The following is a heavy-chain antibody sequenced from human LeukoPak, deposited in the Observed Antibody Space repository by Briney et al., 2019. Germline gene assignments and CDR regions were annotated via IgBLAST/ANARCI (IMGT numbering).Heavy chain of an antibody. Sequence: ASVKVSCKASGYTFTSYGISWVRQAPGQGLEWMGWIGAYNGNTNYAQKLQGRVTMTTDTSTSTAYMELRSLRSDDTAVYYCARDDLGRYYLDDSSGSAFDYWGQGTLVTVSS. J-gene: IGHJ4*02. CDR1: GYTFTSYG. CDR3: ARDDLGRYYLDDSSGSAFDY. V-gene: IGHV1-18*01. CDR2: IGAYNGNT. D-gene: IGHD3-22*01.